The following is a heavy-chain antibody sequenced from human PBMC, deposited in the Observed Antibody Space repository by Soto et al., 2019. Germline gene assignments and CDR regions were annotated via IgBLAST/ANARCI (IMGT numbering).Heavy chain of an antibody. CDR1: GGSISSSSSY. CDR2: IYYSGST. J-gene: IGHJ6*02. D-gene: IGHD1-1*01. Sequence: PSETLSLTCTVSGGSISSSSSYWGWIRQPPGKGLEWVGSIYYSGSTNYNPSLKSRVTISVDTSKNQFSLKLSSVTAADTAVYYCARTGTTTDYYYYGMDVWGQGTTVTVSS. V-gene: IGHV4-39*07. CDR3: ARTGTTTDYYYYGMDV.